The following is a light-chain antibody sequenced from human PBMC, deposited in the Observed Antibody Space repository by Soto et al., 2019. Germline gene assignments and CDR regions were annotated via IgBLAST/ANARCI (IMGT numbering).Light chain of an antibody. J-gene: IGLJ1*01. CDR3: YSYTSSSPNV. CDR2: AVS. V-gene: IGLV2-14*01. Sequence: QSVLTQPASVSGSPGQSITISCTGTSSDIGGYNFVSWYQHHPGKAPKLMIFAVSNRPSGVSNRFSGSKSGNTASLTISGLQPEDEADYFCYSYTSSSPNVFGSGTKLTVL. CDR1: SSDIGGYNF.